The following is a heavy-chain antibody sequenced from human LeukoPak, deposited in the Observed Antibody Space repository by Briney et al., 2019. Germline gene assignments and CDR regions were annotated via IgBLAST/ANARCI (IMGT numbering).Heavy chain of an antibody. J-gene: IGHJ4*02. CDR2: IYYSGTT. Sequence: SETLSPTCTVSGGSISNYYWTWIRQPPGRGLEWIAHIYYSGTTNYNPSLKSRVTISVDTSKNQFSLRLSSVTAADTAVYYCARVLSSGWAGFDYWGQGALVTVSS. V-gene: IGHV4-59*01. CDR1: GGSISNYY. D-gene: IGHD6-19*01. CDR3: ARVLSSGWAGFDY.